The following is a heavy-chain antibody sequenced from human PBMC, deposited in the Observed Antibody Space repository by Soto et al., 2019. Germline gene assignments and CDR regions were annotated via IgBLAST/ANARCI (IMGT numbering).Heavy chain of an antibody. V-gene: IGHV1-18*01. J-gene: IGHJ6*02. CDR3: ARDHLYGPGSYLTLLYYYYYGMDV. Sequence: ASVKVSCKASGYTFTSYGISWVRQAPGQGLEWMGWISAYNGNTNYAQKLQGRVTMTTDTSTSTAYMELRSLRSDDTAVYYCARDHLYGPGSYLTLLYYYYYGMDVWGQGTTVTVSS. CDR2: ISAYNGNT. D-gene: IGHD3-10*01. CDR1: GYTFTSYG.